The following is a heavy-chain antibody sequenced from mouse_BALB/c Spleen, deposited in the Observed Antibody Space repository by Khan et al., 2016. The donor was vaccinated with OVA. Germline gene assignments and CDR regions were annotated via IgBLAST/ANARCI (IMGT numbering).Heavy chain of an antibody. V-gene: IGHV3-2*02. CDR1: GYSITRGYG. CDR3: ARTARIKY. CDR2: ISYSGST. D-gene: IGHD1-2*01. Sequence: VQLKETGPGLVKPSQSLYLTCTVTGYSITRGYGWNWIRQFPGNKLEWMGYISYSGSTNYNPSLKSRISITRDTSKNKFFLQLSSVTTEDTATYYCARTARIKYWGQGTTLTVAS. J-gene: IGHJ2*01.